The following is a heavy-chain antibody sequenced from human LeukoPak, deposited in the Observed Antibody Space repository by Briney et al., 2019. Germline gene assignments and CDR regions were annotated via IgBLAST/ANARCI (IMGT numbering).Heavy chain of an antibody. J-gene: IGHJ3*02. Sequence: AVKVSCKASGGTFSSYAISWVRQAPGQGLEWMGGIIPIFDTANYAQKFQGRVTITADKSTSTAYMELSSLRSEDTAVYYCARGLGRYYDNSGYYPYDAFDIWGQGTMVTVSS. CDR1: GGTFSSYA. V-gene: IGHV1-69*06. CDR2: IIPIFDTA. D-gene: IGHD3-22*01. CDR3: ARGLGRYYDNSGYYPYDAFDI.